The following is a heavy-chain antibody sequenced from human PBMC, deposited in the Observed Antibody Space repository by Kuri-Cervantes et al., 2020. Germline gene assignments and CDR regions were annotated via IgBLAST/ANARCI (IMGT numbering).Heavy chain of an antibody. D-gene: IGHD3-9*01. CDR2: IYHSGST. Sequence: LSCAVSGGSISSGGYSWSWSRQPPGKGLEWIGYIYHSGSTYYNPSLKSRVTISVDRSKNQFSLKLSSVTAADTAVYYCARGYYDILTGTYGMDVWGQGTTVTVSS. CDR1: GGSISSGGYS. J-gene: IGHJ6*02. CDR3: ARGYYDILTGTYGMDV. V-gene: IGHV4-30-2*01.